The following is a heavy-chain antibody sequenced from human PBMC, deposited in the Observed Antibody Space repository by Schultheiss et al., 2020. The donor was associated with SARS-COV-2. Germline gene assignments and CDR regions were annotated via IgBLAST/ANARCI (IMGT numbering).Heavy chain of an antibody. D-gene: IGHD3-16*01. J-gene: IGHJ4*02. CDR3: ARDVSGKEDY. CDR1: GFTFSSYA. CDR2: ISYDGSNK. Sequence: GESLKISCAASGFTFSSYAMSWVRQAPGKGLEWVAVISYDGSNKYYADSVKGRFTISRDNSKNTLYLQMSSLRAEDTAVYYCARDVSGKEDYWGQGTLVTVSS. V-gene: IGHV3-30*03.